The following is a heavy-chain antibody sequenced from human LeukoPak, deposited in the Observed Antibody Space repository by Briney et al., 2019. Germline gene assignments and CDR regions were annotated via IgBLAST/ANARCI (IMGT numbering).Heavy chain of an antibody. CDR2: ISWNSGSI. CDR1: GFTFSSYA. Sequence: GGSLRLSCAASGFTFSSYAMHWVRQAPGKGLEWVSGISWNSGSIGYADSVKGRFTISRDNAKNSLYLQMNSLRAEDTALYYCAKGLGGSGSYYPDYWGQGTLVTVSS. D-gene: IGHD3-10*01. V-gene: IGHV3-9*01. J-gene: IGHJ4*02. CDR3: AKGLGGSGSYYPDY.